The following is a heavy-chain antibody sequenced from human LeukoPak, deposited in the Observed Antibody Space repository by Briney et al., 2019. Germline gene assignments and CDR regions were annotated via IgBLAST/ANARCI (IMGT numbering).Heavy chain of an antibody. CDR2: ISYDGSEK. V-gene: IGHV3-30*07. CDR1: GFTFRSYA. Sequence: GRSLRLSCAASGFTFRSYAMHWVRQAPGKGLEWVAVISYDGSEKYYADSVKGRFTISRDNSKNTVFLQMNSLRAEDTAVYYCAKGLTGTNYYYYGMDVWGQGTTVTVSS. J-gene: IGHJ6*02. CDR3: AKGLTGTNYYYYGMDV. D-gene: IGHD1-7*01.